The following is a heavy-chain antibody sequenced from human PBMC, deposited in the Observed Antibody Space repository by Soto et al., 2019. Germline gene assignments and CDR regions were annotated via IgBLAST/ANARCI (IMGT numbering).Heavy chain of an antibody. Sequence: QPGGSLCLSCTVSGFSFDGYAMHWVRQAPGKGMEWVSGISWYCGSIGYADSVKGRFTNSRDNAKNSLYLQMNSLRAEDTALDNGAKGGHYDFSCGRPCAYWGQGT. CDR3: AKGGHYDFSCGRPCAY. D-gene: IGHD3-3*01. V-gene: IGHV3-9*01. J-gene: IGHJ4*02. CDR1: GFSFDGYA. CDR2: ISWYCGSI.